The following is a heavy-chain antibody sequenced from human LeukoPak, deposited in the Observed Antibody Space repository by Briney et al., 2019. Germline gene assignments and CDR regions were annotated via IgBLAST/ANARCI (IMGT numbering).Heavy chain of an antibody. CDR3: ARAYYYGSGRNQYNWFDP. CDR2: IYHSGST. J-gene: IGHJ5*02. Sequence: PSETLSLTCAVSGYSISSGYYWGWIRQPPGKGLEWIGSIYHSGSTYYNPSLKSRVTISVDTSKNQFSLKLSSVTAAETAVYYCARAYYYGSGRNQYNWFDPWGQGTLVTVSS. V-gene: IGHV4-38-2*01. CDR1: GYSISSGYY. D-gene: IGHD3-10*01.